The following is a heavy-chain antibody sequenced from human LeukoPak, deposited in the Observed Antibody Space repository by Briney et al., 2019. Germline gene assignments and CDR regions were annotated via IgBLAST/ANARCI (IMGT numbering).Heavy chain of an antibody. J-gene: IGHJ4*02. Sequence: GMSLSLSCAASGFTKSAMHWVRQAPVRGLEWVAVISYDGTNKYYADSVKGRFTISRDNAKNALYLQMNSLRAEDTAVYYCARTFDYWGQGTLVTVSS. V-gene: IGHV3-30-3*01. CDR2: ISYDGTNK. CDR1: GFTKSA. CDR3: ARTFDY.